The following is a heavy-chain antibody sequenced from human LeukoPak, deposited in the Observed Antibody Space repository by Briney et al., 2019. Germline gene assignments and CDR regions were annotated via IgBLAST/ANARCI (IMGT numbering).Heavy chain of an antibody. J-gene: IGHJ4*02. Sequence: ASVKVSCKASGFTFTAYYIHWVRQAPGQGLEWMRWINANAGGTNYAQKFQGRVTVTRDTSINTAYMELSGLTSDDTAVYYCARELNYYSDYWGQGTLVTVSS. CDR1: GFTFTAYY. CDR3: ARELNYYSDY. D-gene: IGHD3-22*01. CDR2: INANAGGT. V-gene: IGHV1-2*02.